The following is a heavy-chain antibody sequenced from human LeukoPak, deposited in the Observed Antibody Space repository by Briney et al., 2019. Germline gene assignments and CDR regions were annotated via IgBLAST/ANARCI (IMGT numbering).Heavy chain of an antibody. CDR2: INPNSGGT. V-gene: IGHV1-2*02. J-gene: IGHJ4*02. Sequence: GASVKVSCKASGYTFTGYYMHWVRQAPGQGHEWMGWINPNSGGTNYAQKFQGRVTMTRDTSISTAYMELSRLRSDDTAVYYCARALEKDFWSGYYLGYYFDYWGQGTLVTVSS. CDR3: ARALEKDFWSGYYLGYYFDY. CDR1: GYTFTGYY. D-gene: IGHD3-3*01.